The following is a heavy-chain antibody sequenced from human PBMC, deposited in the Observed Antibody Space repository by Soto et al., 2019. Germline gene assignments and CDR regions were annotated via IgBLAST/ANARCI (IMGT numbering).Heavy chain of an antibody. Sequence: QVQLVESGGGVVQPGRSLRLSCAASGFTFSNYTMHWVRQAPGKGLEWVALISYDEIDKYYADAVKGRFTISRDNSKNTLYLRMDSLRAQDTAVYYYAGRSGSSDYWGQGTLVTVSS. D-gene: IGHD3-10*01. V-gene: IGHV3-30*04. CDR2: ISYDEIDK. J-gene: IGHJ4*02. CDR3: AGRSGSSDY. CDR1: GFTFSNYT.